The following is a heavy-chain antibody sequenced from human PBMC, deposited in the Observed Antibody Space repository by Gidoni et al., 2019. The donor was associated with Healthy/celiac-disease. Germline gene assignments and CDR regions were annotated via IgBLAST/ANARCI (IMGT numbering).Heavy chain of an antibody. CDR2: IIPIFGTA. Sequence: QVQLVQSGAEVKKPGSSVKVSCKASGGTFSSYAISWVRQAPGQGLEWMGGIIPIFGTANYAQKFQGRVTITADKSTSTAYMELSSLRSEDTAVYYCARAGYYDSSGYYSGDYYYYGMDVWGQGTTVTVSS. J-gene: IGHJ6*02. CDR3: ARAGYYDSSGYYSGDYYYYGMDV. V-gene: IGHV1-69*06. CDR1: GGTFSSYA. D-gene: IGHD3-22*01.